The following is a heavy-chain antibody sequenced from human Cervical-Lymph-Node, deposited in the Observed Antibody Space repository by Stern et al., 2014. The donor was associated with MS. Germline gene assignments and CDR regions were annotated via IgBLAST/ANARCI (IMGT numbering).Heavy chain of an antibody. D-gene: IGHD6-13*01. Sequence: VQLLESGGGVVQPGRSLRLSCAASGFSFSRYAMHWVRQAPGKGLEWVALIWYDGSNPSYADSVTGRFTISRDNFKNTLYLQVNSLRAEDTAVYSCASAYSSSHYYFDYWGQGTLVTVSS. CDR3: ASAYSSSHYYFDY. CDR1: GFSFSRYA. J-gene: IGHJ4*02. CDR2: IWYDGSNP. V-gene: IGHV3-33*01.